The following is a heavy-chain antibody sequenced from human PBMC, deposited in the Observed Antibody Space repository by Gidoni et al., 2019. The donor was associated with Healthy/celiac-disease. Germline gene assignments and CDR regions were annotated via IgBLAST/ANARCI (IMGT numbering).Heavy chain of an antibody. V-gene: IGHV4-38-2*02. D-gene: IGHD6-13*01. Sequence: QVQLQESGPGLVKPSETLSLTCAVSGYSISSGYYWGWIRQPPGKGLEWIGSIYHSGSTYYNPSLKSRVTISVDTSKNQFSLKLSSVTAADTAVYYCARDRGIAAAGSFDYWGQGTLVTVSS. CDR3: ARDRGIAAAGSFDY. CDR1: GYSISSGYY. CDR2: IYHSGST. J-gene: IGHJ4*02.